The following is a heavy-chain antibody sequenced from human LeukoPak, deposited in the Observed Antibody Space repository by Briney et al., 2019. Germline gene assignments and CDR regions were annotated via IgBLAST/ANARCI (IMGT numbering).Heavy chain of an antibody. J-gene: IGHJ4*02. V-gene: IGHV1-69*05. Sequence: ASVKVSCKASGGTFSSYAISWVRQAPGQGLEWMGGIIPIFGTANYAQKFQGRVTITTDESTSTAYMELSSLRSEDTAVYYCARTETTGTTLLDYWGREPWSPSPQ. D-gene: IGHD1-1*01. CDR1: GGTFSSYA. CDR2: IIPIFGTA. CDR3: ARTETTGTTLLDY.